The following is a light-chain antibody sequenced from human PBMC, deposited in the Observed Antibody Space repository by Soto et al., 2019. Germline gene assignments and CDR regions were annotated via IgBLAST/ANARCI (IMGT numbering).Light chain of an antibody. Sequence: EIVLTQSPATLSLSPGERATLSCRASQSVRRYLAWYQQKPGQAPRLLIYDASNRATGIPARFSGSGSGTDFTLTISSLEPEDSAVYYCQQRSDWPPVTFGGGTKLETK. CDR2: DAS. CDR3: QQRSDWPPVT. V-gene: IGKV3-11*01. CDR1: QSVRRY. J-gene: IGKJ4*01.